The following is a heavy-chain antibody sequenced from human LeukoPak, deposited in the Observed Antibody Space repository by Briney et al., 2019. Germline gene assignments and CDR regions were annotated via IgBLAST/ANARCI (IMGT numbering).Heavy chain of an antibody. CDR2: IYYRGST. J-gene: IGHJ5*02. CDR3: ARVSTSGYRDWLDP. Sequence: SETLSLTCAVSGYSISSRYWWGWIRQPPGKALEWIGYIYYRGSTYYNPSLKSRVTMSVDTSKNQFSLRLSSVTAVDTAVYYCARVSTSGYRDWLDPWGQGTLVTVSS. CDR1: GYSISSRYW. D-gene: IGHD3-9*01. V-gene: IGHV4-28*03.